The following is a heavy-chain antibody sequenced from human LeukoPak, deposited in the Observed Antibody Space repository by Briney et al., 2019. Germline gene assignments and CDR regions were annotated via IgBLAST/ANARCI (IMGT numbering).Heavy chain of an antibody. CDR1: GFTVSSNY. CDR2: IYSGDSGGST. Sequence: PGGSLRLSCPASGFTVSSNYMTWVRQPPGKGLEWVSVIYSGDSGGSTYYADSVEGRFTISRDNFKNTLYLQMNSLRAEDTAVYYCAKGSRVVPVAYCDYWGQGTLVTVSS. D-gene: IGHD2-2*01. V-gene: IGHV3-53*01. J-gene: IGHJ4*02. CDR3: AKGSRVVPVAYCDY.